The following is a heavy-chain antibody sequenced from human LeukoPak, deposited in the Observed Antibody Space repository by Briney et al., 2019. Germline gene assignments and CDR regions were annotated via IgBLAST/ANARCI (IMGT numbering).Heavy chain of an antibody. Sequence: GGSLRLSCAASGFTFSSYWMSWVRQAPGKGLEWVASIKQDGSEKYYVDSVKGRFTISRDNAKNSLYLQTNSLRAEDTAVYYCARDHQLGSFDYWGQGTLVTVSS. CDR2: IKQDGSEK. J-gene: IGHJ4*02. CDR1: GFTFSSYW. V-gene: IGHV3-7*01. D-gene: IGHD2-2*01. CDR3: ARDHQLGSFDY.